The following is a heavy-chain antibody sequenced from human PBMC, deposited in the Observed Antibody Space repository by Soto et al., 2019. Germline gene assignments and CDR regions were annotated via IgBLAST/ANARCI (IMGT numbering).Heavy chain of an antibody. J-gene: IGHJ4*02. D-gene: IGHD2-21*01. CDR1: GASISNSHW. CDR2: IYHSGGT. V-gene: IGHV4-4*02. Sequence: QVQLQESGPGLVKPSGTLSLTCVVSGASISNSHWLSWVRQPPGEGLEWIGEIYHSGGTNYNPSLGSRVTISVDKSKNQFSLRRNSVTAADTAVYFCAKGAAYCLEFWGPGTLVTVSS. CDR3: AKGAAYCLEF.